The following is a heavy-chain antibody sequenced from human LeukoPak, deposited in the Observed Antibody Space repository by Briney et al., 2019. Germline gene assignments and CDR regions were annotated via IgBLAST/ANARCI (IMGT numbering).Heavy chain of an antibody. CDR1: GFTFSSYG. CDR3: ARARFIQVMWDY. D-gene: IGHD3-16*01. CDR2: IWYDGSNK. J-gene: IGHJ4*02. Sequence: GGSLRLSCAASGFTFSSYGMHWVRQAPGKGLEWVAVIWYDGSNKYYADSVKGRFTISRDNSKNTLYLQMNSLRAEDTAVYYCARARFIQVMWDYWGQGTLVTVSS. V-gene: IGHV3-33*01.